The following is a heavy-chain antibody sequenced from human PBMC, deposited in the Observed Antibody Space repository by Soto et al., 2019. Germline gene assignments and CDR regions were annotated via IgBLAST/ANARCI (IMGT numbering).Heavy chain of an antibody. CDR2: ISSSSSYI. CDR3: ASEMTTVTRKAFDI. D-gene: IGHD4-17*01. J-gene: IGHJ3*02. CDR1: GFTFSSYS. V-gene: IGHV3-21*01. Sequence: EVQLVESGGGLVKPGGSLRLSCAASGFTFSSYSMNWVSQAPGKGLEWVSSISSSSSYIYYADSVKGRFTISRDNAKNSLYLQMNSLRAEDTAVYYCASEMTTVTRKAFDIWGQGTMVTVSS.